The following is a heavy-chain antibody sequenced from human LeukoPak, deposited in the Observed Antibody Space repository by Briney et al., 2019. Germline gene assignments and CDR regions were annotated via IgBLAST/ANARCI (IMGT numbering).Heavy chain of an antibody. CDR1: GYSFTSYW. J-gene: IGHJ4*02. V-gene: IGHV5-51*01. CDR3: ARHPHHTQSNSYGYGYSSSWYDY. D-gene: IGHD6-13*01. CDR2: IYPGDSDT. Sequence: GESLKISCKGSGYSFTSYWIGWVRQMPGKGLEWMGIIYPGDSDTRYSPSFQGQVTISADKSISTAYLQWSSLKASDTAMYYCARHPHHTQSNSYGYGYSSSWYDYWGQGTLVTVSS.